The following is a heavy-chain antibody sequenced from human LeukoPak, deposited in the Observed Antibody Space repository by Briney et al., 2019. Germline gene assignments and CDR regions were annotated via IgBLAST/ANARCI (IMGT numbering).Heavy chain of an antibody. J-gene: IGHJ6*04. CDR1: AFTFSSYS. Sequence: PGGSLRLSCVASAFTFSSYSMNWVRQAPGKGLEWVSSISSSGSYIYYADPVKGRFTISRDNAKNSLYLQMNSLRAEDTAVYYCAELGITMIGGVWGKGTTVTISS. CDR3: AELGITMIGGV. CDR2: ISSSGSYI. D-gene: IGHD3-10*02. V-gene: IGHV3-21*01.